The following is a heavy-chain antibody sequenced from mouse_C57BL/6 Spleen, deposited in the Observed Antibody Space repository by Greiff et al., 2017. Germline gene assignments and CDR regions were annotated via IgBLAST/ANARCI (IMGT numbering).Heavy chain of an antibody. Sequence: QVQLKESGAELVKPGASVKISCKASGYAFSSYWMNWVKQRPGKGLEWIGQIYPGDGETNYNGKFKGKATLTADKSSSTAYMQLSSLTSEDSAVYFCARGGGSSYDYAMDYWGQGTSVTVSS. CDR2: IYPGDGET. CDR1: GYAFSSYW. D-gene: IGHD1-1*01. J-gene: IGHJ4*01. CDR3: ARGGGSSYDYAMDY. V-gene: IGHV1-80*01.